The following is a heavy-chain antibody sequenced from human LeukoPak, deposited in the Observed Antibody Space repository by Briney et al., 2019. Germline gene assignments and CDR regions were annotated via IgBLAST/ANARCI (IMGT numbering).Heavy chain of an antibody. D-gene: IGHD6-19*01. Sequence: GGSLRLSCAASGFTFSSFGMNWVRQAPGKGLEWVSYISPSTTTIYYADSVKGRFTISRDNSKNTLYLQMNSLRAEDTAVYYCARAPTFSGWFDYWGQGTLVTVSS. CDR2: ISPSTTTI. V-gene: IGHV3-48*01. J-gene: IGHJ4*02. CDR1: GFTFSSFG. CDR3: ARAPTFSGWFDY.